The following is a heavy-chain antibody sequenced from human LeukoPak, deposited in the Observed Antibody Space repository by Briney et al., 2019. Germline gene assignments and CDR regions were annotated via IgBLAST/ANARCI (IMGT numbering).Heavy chain of an antibody. Sequence: PGGSLRLSCAASGFTFRTYAMSWVRHASGTGLGWVSAISGSGGGTYYADSVKGRFTISRDNSKNTLYLQMSSLRAEDTAIYYCAKDSCSSTTCYWDYWGQGTLVTVSS. CDR3: AKDSCSSTTCYWDY. D-gene: IGHD2-2*01. V-gene: IGHV3-23*01. J-gene: IGHJ4*02. CDR2: ISGSGGGT. CDR1: GFTFRTYA.